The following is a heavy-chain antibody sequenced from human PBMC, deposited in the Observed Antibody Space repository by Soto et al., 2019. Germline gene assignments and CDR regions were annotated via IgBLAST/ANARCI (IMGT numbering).Heavy chain of an antibody. Sequence: QPGGSLRLSCAASGFTFSSYAMHWVRQAPGKGLEWVAVISYDGSNKYYADSVKGRFTISRDNSKNTLYLQMNSLRAEDTAVYYCARDRISGNYGMDVWGQGTTVTVSS. CDR3: ARDRISGNYGMDV. CDR2: ISYDGSNK. CDR1: GFTFSSYA. V-gene: IGHV3-30-3*01. D-gene: IGHD3-3*02. J-gene: IGHJ6*02.